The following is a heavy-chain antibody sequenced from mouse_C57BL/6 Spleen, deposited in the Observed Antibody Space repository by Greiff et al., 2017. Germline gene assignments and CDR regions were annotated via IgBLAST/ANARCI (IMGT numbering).Heavy chain of an antibody. D-gene: IGHD1-1*01. V-gene: IGHV1-42*01. Sequence: EVKLMESGPELVKPGASVKISCKASGYSFTGYYMNWVKQSPEKSLEWIGEINPSTGGTIYNQKFKAKATLTVDKSSSTAYMQLKSLTSEDSAVYYCARSPLKSSSYDNAMEYWGQGASVTVSS. CDR2: INPSTGGT. CDR3: ARSPLKSSSYDNAMEY. J-gene: IGHJ4*01. CDR1: GYSFTGYY.